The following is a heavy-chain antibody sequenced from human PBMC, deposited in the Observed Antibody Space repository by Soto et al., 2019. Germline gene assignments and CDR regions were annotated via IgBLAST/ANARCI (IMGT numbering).Heavy chain of an antibody. Sequence: SLTCAVSGYSISSGYYWGWIRQPPGKGLEYIGSIYHLGTTYYNPPLKSRLTTSVDTSKNQYSLKLTSVTAADTAVYYCGRHRAPYSWFDPWGQGILVTVSS. J-gene: IGHJ5*02. CDR2: IYHLGTT. V-gene: IGHV4-38-2*01. D-gene: IGHD2-21*01. CDR3: GRHRAPYSWFDP. CDR1: GYSISSGYY.